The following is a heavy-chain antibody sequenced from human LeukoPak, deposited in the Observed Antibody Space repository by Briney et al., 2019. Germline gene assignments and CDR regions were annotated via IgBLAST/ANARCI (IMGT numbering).Heavy chain of an antibody. D-gene: IGHD2-8*01. Sequence: PGGSLRLSCAASGFTFSSYSMNWGRQAAGKGLEWGSSISSTSSYIYYADSVTGLFTISRDNAKNSLYLQMNSLRAEDTAVYYCARESVLMVYAIDYWGQGTLVTVSS. CDR3: ARESVLMVYAIDY. V-gene: IGHV3-21*01. CDR1: GFTFSSYS. J-gene: IGHJ4*02. CDR2: ISSTSSYI.